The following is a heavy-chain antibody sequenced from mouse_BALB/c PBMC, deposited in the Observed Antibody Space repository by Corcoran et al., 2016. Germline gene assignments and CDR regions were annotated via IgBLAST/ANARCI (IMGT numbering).Heavy chain of an antibody. D-gene: IGHD2-3*01. J-gene: IGHJ1*01. V-gene: IGHV9-3-1*01. CDR1: GYTFTNYG. CDR3: ARSGYDGYPWYFDV. CDR2: INTYTGEP. Sequence: QIQLVQSGPELKKPGETVKISCKASGYTFTNYGMNWVKQDPGKGVKWLGWINTYTGEPTYADDFKGRFAFSLETSASTAYLQINNLKNEDTATYFCARSGYDGYPWYFDVWGAGTTVTVSS.